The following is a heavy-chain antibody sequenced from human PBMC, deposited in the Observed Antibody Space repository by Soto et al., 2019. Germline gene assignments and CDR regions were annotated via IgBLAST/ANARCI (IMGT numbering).Heavy chain of an antibody. CDR3: ARGSWLVEDY. CDR2: IYYTGTT. V-gene: IGHV4-59*12. J-gene: IGHJ4*02. Sequence: PSETLSLTCTVSGGSISSYYWSWIRQPPGKGLEWIGYIYYTGTTNYNPSLKSRVTISVDTSKNQFSLKLSSVTAADTAVYYCARGSWLVEDYWGQGTLVTVSS. D-gene: IGHD6-19*01. CDR1: GGSISSYY.